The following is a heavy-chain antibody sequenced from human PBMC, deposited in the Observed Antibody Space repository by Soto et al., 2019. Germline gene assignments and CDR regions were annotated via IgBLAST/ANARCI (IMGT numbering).Heavy chain of an antibody. CDR2: IKPDGSEK. V-gene: IGHV3-7*04. Sequence: GGSLRLSCAASGFTFNSYWMSWVRQAPGKGLEWVANIKPDGSEKWYVDSVKGRITISRDNAKNSLYLQMNSLRVEDTAVYYCASEDYYDSSGPFSDAFDIWGQGTMVTVSS. CDR1: GFTFNSYW. CDR3: ASEDYYDSSGPFSDAFDI. D-gene: IGHD3-22*01. J-gene: IGHJ3*02.